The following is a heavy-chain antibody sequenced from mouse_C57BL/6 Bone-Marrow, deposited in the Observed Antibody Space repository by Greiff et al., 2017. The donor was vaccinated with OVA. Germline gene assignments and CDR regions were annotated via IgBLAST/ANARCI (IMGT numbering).Heavy chain of an antibody. Sequence: EVQVVESGPGLVKPSQSLSLTCSVTGYSITSGYYWNWIRQFPGNKLEWMGYISYDGSNNYNPSLKNRISITRDTSKNQFFLKLNSVTTEDTATYYCARDYYGSPGVWGTGTTVTVSS. J-gene: IGHJ1*03. V-gene: IGHV3-6*01. CDR3: ARDYYGSPGV. D-gene: IGHD1-1*01. CDR1: GYSITSGYY. CDR2: ISYDGSN.